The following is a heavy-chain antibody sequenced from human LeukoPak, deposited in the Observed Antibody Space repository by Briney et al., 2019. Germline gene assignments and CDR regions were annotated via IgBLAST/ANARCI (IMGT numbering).Heavy chain of an antibody. CDR1: GFTLSSYA. CDR3: ARAWSYSTGWYNY. D-gene: IGHD6-19*01. CDR2: LSGGGSYT. V-gene: IGHV3-23*01. J-gene: IGHJ4*02. Sequence: PGGSLRLSCSASGFTLSSYAMSWVRQPPGKGLEWVSALSGGGSYTYYADSVKGRFTISRDFSKNSLYLQMNSLRVEDTAVYYCARAWSYSTGWYNYWGQGTLVTVSS.